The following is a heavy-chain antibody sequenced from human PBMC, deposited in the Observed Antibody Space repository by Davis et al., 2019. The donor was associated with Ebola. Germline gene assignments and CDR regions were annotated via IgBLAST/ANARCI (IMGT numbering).Heavy chain of an antibody. V-gene: IGHV3-30*18. CDR2: ISYDGSNK. CDR3: AKAADGVLPLSAFDI. Sequence: GESLKISCAASGFTFSSYGMHWVRQAPGKGLEWVAVISYDGSNKYYADSVKGRFTISRDNSKNTLYLQMNSLRAEDTAVYYCAKAADGVLPLSAFDIWGQGTMVTVSS. CDR1: GFTFSSYG. D-gene: IGHD2-8*01. J-gene: IGHJ3*02.